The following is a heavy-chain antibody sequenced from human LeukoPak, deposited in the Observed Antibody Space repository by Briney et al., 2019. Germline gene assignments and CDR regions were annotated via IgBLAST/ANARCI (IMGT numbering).Heavy chain of an antibody. D-gene: IGHD6-6*01. J-gene: IGHJ4*02. CDR3: ARCIAARRALNDY. V-gene: IGHV4-31*11. Sequence: NPSETLSLTCAVSGGSISSGGYYWSWIRQHPGKGLEWIGYIYYSGSTYYNPSLKSRVTISVDTSKNQFSLKLSSVTAADTAVYYCARCIAARRALNDYWGQGTLVTVSS. CDR2: IYYSGST. CDR1: GGSISSGGYY.